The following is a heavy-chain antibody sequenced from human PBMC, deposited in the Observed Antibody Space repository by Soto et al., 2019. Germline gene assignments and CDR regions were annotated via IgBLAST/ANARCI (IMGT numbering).Heavy chain of an antibody. J-gene: IGHJ6*02. Sequence: QVQLVQSGAEVKKPGSSVKVSCKASGGTFSSYAISWVRQAPGQGLKWMGGIIPIFGTADYAQKFQGRVTITADESTSTDYMELSSLRSEDTAVYYCASPMNNYYYYGMDVWGQGTTVTVSS. CDR2: IIPIFGTA. V-gene: IGHV1-69*12. CDR3: ASPMNNYYYYGMDV. CDR1: GGTFSSYA.